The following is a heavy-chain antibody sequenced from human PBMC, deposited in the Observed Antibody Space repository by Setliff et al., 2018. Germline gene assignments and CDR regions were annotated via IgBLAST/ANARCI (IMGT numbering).Heavy chain of an antibody. D-gene: IGHD1-7*01. Sequence: GASVKVSCKASGYTLTNYYMHWVRQAPGQGLEWMGIINPSGGLTRYAQKFQGRVTMTRDTSTSTAYMELRSLRSDDTAVYYCARYITGTTPADYWGQGTLVTVSS. V-gene: IGHV1-46*01. J-gene: IGHJ4*02. CDR2: INPSGGLT. CDR1: GYTLTNYY. CDR3: ARYITGTTPADY.